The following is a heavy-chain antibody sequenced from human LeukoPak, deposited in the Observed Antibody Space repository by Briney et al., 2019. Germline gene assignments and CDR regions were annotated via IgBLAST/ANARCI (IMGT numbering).Heavy chain of an antibody. CDR3: ARSRGVLGGGFDAFNI. J-gene: IGHJ3*02. Sequence: ASVKVSCKASGYTFTSYDINWVRQATGQGLEWMGWMNPNSGNTGHAQNFRGRVTMTRSTSISTAYMELSSLRSEDTAVYYCARSRGVLGGGFDAFNIWGQGTMVTVSS. CDR1: GYTFTSYD. V-gene: IGHV1-8*01. CDR2: MNPNSGNT. D-gene: IGHD3-16*01.